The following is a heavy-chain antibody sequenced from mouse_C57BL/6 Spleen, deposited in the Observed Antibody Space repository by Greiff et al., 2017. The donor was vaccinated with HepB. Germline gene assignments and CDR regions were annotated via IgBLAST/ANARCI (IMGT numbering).Heavy chain of an antibody. CDR2: IDPSDSYT. CDR3: ARSPLDYGSSPFDY. V-gene: IGHV1-50*01. J-gene: IGHJ2*01. CDR1: GYTFTSYW. Sequence: VQLQQPGAELVKPGASVKLSCKASGYTFTSYWMQWVKQRPGQGLEWIGEIDPSDSYTNYNQKLKGKATLTVDTSSSTAYMQLSSLTSEDSAVYYCARSPLDYGSSPFDYWGQGTTLTVSS. D-gene: IGHD1-1*01.